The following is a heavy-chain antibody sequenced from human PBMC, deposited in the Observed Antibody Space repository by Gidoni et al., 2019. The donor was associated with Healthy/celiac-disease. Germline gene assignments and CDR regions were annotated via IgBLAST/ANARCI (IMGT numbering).Heavy chain of an antibody. D-gene: IGHD3-22*01. Sequence: QVQLVQSGAEVKKPGASVKVSCKASGYTFTSYDINWVRQATGQGLEWMGWMNPNSGNTGYAQKFQGRVTMTRNTSISTAYMELSSLRSEDTAVYYCARVNREYPPYYYDSSGYYYPDYWGQGTLVTVSS. V-gene: IGHV1-8*01. CDR3: ARVNREYPPYYYDSSGYYYPDY. CDR2: MNPNSGNT. CDR1: GYTFTSYD. J-gene: IGHJ4*02.